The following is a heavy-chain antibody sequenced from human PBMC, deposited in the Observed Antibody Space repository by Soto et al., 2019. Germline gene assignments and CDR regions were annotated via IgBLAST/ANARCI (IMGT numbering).Heavy chain of an antibody. Sequence: PSETLSLTCTVSGGTICSSSYYWGWIRQSPGKGLEWIGNIYYSGNTFYNPSLQSRVAISVDTSKNQFYLHLSSVTAADTAIFYCASIAAPGTTHFDFWGQGTLVTVSS. V-gene: IGHV4-39*01. CDR3: ASIAAPGTTHFDF. D-gene: IGHD6-13*01. J-gene: IGHJ4*02. CDR1: GGTICSSSYY. CDR2: IYYSGNT.